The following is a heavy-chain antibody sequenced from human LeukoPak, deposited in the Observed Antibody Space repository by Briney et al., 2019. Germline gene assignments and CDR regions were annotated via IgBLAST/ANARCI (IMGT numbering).Heavy chain of an antibody. J-gene: IGHJ4*02. CDR1: GFTFSDHY. CDR3: ARQLCTNGICYRHFDY. CDR2: TRNKANSYTT. V-gene: IGHV3-72*01. Sequence: GGSLRLSCAASGFTFSDHYIDWVRQAPGKGLEWVGRTRNKANSYTTEYAASVKGRFTISRDDSKNSRYLQMNSLKTEDTAVYYCARQLCTNGICYRHFDYWGQGTLVTVSS. D-gene: IGHD2-8*01.